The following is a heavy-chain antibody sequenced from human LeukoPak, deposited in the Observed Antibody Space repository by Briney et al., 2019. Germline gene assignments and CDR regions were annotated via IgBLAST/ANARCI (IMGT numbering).Heavy chain of an antibody. CDR2: IIPIFGTA. D-gene: IGHD5-24*01. CDR1: GGTFSSYA. V-gene: IGHV1-69*05. J-gene: IGHJ4*02. CDR3: ARGEDGYNYFVY. Sequence: SVKVSWKASGGTFSSYAISWVRQAPGQGLEWMGGIIPIFGTANYAQKFQGRVTITTDESTSTAYMELSSLRSEDTAVYYCARGEDGYNYFVYWGQGTLVTVSS.